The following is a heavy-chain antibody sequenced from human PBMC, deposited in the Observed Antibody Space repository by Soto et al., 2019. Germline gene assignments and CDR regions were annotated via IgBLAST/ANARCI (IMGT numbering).Heavy chain of an antibody. J-gene: IGHJ4*02. D-gene: IGHD3-16*02. CDR2: ISNNGDTA. CDR3: AKSRVFIGAIVTLLDS. CDR1: GFTFSSYA. V-gene: IGHV3-23*01. Sequence: EVQLFESGGGLVQPGGSLTLSCATSGFTFSSYAMVWVRHAAEKGLEWVASISNNGDTAYYADSVKGRFTISRGNSENTLNLQMNGLRADDTALYFCAKSRVFIGAIVTLLDSWGQGTQVTVSS.